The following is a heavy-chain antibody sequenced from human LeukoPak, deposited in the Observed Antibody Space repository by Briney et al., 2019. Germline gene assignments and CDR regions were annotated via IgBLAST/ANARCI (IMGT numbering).Heavy chain of an antibody. CDR3: ARDYGGNSGWFDP. J-gene: IGHJ5*02. CDR2: MKPKSGET. Sequence: ASVKVSCKASGYTLTNYDINWVRQATGQGLEWMGWMKPKSGETGYAQKFQGRATMTRDTSINTAYMELRSLTSEDTAVYYCARDYGGNSGWFDPWGQGTLDTISS. D-gene: IGHD4-23*01. V-gene: IGHV1-8*01. CDR1: GYTLTNYD.